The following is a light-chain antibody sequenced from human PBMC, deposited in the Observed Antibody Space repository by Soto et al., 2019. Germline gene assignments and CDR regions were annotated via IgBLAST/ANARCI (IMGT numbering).Light chain of an antibody. V-gene: IGLV2-18*02. J-gene: IGLJ2*01. CDR1: SSDVGSYNR. Sequence: SALTQPPSVSGSPGQSVTISCTGTSSDVGSYNRVSWYQQPPGTAPKLMIYEVSNRPSGVPDRFSESKSGNTASLTISGLQAEDEADYYCSSYTSSSTFVVFGGGTKVTVL. CDR2: EVS. CDR3: SSYTSSSTFVV.